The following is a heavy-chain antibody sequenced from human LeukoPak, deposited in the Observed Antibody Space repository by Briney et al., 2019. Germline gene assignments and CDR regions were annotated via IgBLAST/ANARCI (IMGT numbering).Heavy chain of an antibody. Sequence: GRSLRLSCAASGFTFSSYGMHWVRQAPSKGLEWVAVISYDGSNKYYADSVKGRFTISGDNSKNTLYLQMNSLRAEDTAVYYCAKKKGNSPLDYWGQGTLVTVSS. CDR2: ISYDGSNK. CDR3: AKKKGNSPLDY. J-gene: IGHJ4*02. D-gene: IGHD4-23*01. V-gene: IGHV3-30*18. CDR1: GFTFSSYG.